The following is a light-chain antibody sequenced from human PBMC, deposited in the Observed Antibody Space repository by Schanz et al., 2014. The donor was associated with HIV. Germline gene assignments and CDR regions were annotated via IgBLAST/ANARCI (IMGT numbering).Light chain of an antibody. CDR3: ATWDTNVNIGV. Sequence: QSVLTQPPSVSAAPGQKVTISCSGSSSTIGSHYVSWYQKVPGTAPRLLIYEHQKRPPGIPERFSGSKSGTSATLDITGLETGDEADYYCATWDTNVNIGVFGEGTKVTVL. J-gene: IGLJ2*01. CDR1: SSTIGSHY. CDR2: EHQ. V-gene: IGLV1-51*01.